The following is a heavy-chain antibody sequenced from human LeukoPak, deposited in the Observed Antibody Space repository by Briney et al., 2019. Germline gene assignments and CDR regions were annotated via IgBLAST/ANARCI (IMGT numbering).Heavy chain of an antibody. D-gene: IGHD2-2*01. CDR3: ARSAALGWFDP. Sequence: ASVKVSCKASGYTFTGYYMHWVRQAPGQGLEWMGWINPNSGGTNYAQKFQGRVTMTRDTSISTACMELSRLRSDDTAVYYCARSAALGWFDPWGQETLVTVSS. V-gene: IGHV1-2*02. CDR2: INPNSGGT. J-gene: IGHJ5*02. CDR1: GYTFTGYY.